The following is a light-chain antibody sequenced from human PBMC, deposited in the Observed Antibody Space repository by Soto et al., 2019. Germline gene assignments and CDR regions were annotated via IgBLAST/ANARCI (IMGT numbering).Light chain of an antibody. CDR2: SDN. J-gene: IGLJ1*01. V-gene: IGLV1-44*01. Sequence: QSVLSQPPSASGAPGHRFTISCSGRNSDIGSNTVNWYQQLSKTAPKLLICSDNQRPSGVPARFSGSKSGTSASLAISGLQSEDEADYYCAAWADRLNGYVFGTGTKVTVL. CDR3: AAWADRLNGYV. CDR1: NSDIGSNT.